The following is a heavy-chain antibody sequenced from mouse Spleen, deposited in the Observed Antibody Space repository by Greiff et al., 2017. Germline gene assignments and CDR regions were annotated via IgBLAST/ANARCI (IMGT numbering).Heavy chain of an antibody. CDR3: ARHGGIGLALDY. CDR1: GFTFSDYG. CDR2: ISNLAYSI. V-gene: IGHV5-15*01. Sequence: EVTLVESGGGLVKPGGSLKLSCAASGFTFSDYGMAWVRQAPGKGPEWVAFISNLAYSIYYADTVTGRFTISRENAKNTLYLEMSSLRSEDTAMYYWARHGGIGLALDYWGQGPPAPVSP. J-gene: IGHJ4*01.